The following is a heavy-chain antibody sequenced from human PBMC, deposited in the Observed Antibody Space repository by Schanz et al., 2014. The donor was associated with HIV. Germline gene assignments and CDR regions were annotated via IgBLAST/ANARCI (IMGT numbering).Heavy chain of an antibody. Sequence: QVQLQQWGAGLLKPSETLSLTCAVYGGSLNGYYWTWIRQPPGKGLEWIGEINHSGSTNYNPSLKSRVTISVDPSKRQFSLNLNSATAADTATYYCARGPWAGSGSYPLDYWGQGTLVTVSS. CDR3: ARGPWAGSGSYPLDY. V-gene: IGHV4-34*01. D-gene: IGHD3-10*01. CDR2: INHSGST. J-gene: IGHJ4*02. CDR1: GGSLNGYY.